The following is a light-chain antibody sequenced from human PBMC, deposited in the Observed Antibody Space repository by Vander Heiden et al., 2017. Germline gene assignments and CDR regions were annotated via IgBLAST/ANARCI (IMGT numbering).Light chain of an antibody. Sequence: SYVLTQPPSVSVAPGQTARITCGGNNIGSKSLHWYQQKPGQAPVLVAYYDSDRPSGIPERCSGSNSGNTATLTTTRVEAGEEADYYCQVWDSSSDHVVFGGGTKLTVL. CDR3: QVWDSSSDHVV. J-gene: IGLJ2*01. CDR1: NIGSKS. V-gene: IGLV3-21*02. CDR2: YDS.